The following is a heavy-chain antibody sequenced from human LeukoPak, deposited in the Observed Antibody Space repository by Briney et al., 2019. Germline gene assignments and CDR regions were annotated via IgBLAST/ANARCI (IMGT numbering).Heavy chain of an antibody. Sequence: GGSLRLSCLVSGFTVSNYAMGWVRPAPGKGLDWVLAITGNGDVTYYGDSVKGRSTISRNNSRTTLYLQMTDLIADDTAVYYCARTCGNYDHWGQGALVTVSS. J-gene: IGHJ5*02. CDR2: ITGNGDVT. CDR1: GFTVSNYA. D-gene: IGHD5-24*01. V-gene: IGHV3-23*01. CDR3: ARTCGNYDH.